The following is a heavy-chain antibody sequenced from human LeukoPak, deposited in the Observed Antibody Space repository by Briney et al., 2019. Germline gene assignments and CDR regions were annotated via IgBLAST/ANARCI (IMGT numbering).Heavy chain of an antibody. CDR1: GGSISSYY. CDR3: ARDFSLTKRVNWFDP. Sequence: RPSETLSLTCTVSGGSISSYYWSWIRQPPGKGLEWIGYIYDSGSTNYNPSLKSRVTISVDTSKNQFSLKLSSVTAADTAVYYCARDFSLTKRVNWFDPWGQGTLVTVSS. CDR2: IYDSGST. D-gene: IGHD2-2*01. J-gene: IGHJ5*02. V-gene: IGHV4-59*01.